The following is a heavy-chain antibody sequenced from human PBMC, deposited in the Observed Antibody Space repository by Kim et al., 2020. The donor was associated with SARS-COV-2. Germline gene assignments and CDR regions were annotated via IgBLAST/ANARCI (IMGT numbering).Heavy chain of an antibody. V-gene: IGHV4-4*02. CDR2: IYHSGST. CDR3: ARACVAAAGSLETDGMDV. Sequence: SETLSLTCAVSGGSISSSNWWSWVRQPPGKGLEWIGEIYHSGSTNYNPSLKSRVTISVDKSKNQFSLKLSSVTAADTAVYYCARACVAAAGSLETDGMDVWGQGTTVTVSS. CDR1: GGSISSSNW. D-gene: IGHD6-13*01. J-gene: IGHJ6*02.